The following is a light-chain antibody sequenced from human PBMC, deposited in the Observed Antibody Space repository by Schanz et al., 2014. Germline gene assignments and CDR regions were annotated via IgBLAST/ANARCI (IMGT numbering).Light chain of an antibody. J-gene: IGLJ2*01. CDR1: STDVGAYNY. CDR3: SSYKRGNTLL. CDR2: NVK. Sequence: QSALTQPASVSGSPGQSITISCTGTSTDVGAYNYVSWYQQHPGKAPKLIIYNVKTRPSGVSFRFSGSKSGNTASLAISGLQAEDEADYYCSSYKRGNTLLFGGGTKLTVL. V-gene: IGLV2-14*01.